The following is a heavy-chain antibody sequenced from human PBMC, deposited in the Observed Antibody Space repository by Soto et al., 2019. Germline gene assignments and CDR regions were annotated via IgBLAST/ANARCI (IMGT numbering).Heavy chain of an antibody. J-gene: IGHJ4*02. D-gene: IGHD2-8*01. V-gene: IGHV4-39*01. CDR3: VSQRTSVLTQAYFDY. Sequence: SETLSLTCTVSGGSVTNSNYYWGWIRQSPGKGLEWIGSVYYRGRSYSKSSVKSRVTISVDTSKNQFSLNLNSVTASDTAVYYCVSQRTSVLTQAYFDYWGPGALVTVSS. CDR2: VYYRGRS. CDR1: GGSVTNSNYY.